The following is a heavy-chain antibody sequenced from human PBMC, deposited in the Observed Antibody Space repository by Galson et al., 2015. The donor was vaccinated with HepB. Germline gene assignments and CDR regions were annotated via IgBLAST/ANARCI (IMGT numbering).Heavy chain of an antibody. J-gene: IGHJ6*03. CDR2: ISTDGGDK. CDR1: GFTFRSYA. Sequence: SLRLSCAAPGFTFRSYAMHWVRQAPGKGLEWVAVISTDGGDKHYADSVKGRFTFSRDNSINTLYLQMNSLRAEDTAVYYCARDSAAAAVYYMDVWGKGTTVTVSS. CDR3: ARDSAAAAVYYMDV. V-gene: IGHV3-30-3*01. D-gene: IGHD6-13*01.